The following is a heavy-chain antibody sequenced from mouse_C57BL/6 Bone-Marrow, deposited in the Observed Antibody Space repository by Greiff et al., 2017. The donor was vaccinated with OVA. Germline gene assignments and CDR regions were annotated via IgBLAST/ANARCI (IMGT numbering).Heavy chain of an antibody. CDR1: GYAFSSSW. CDR2: IYPGDGDT. D-gene: IGHD5-1*01. Sequence: QVQLQQSGPELVKPGASVKISCKASGYAFSSSWMNWVKQRPGKGLEWIGRIYPGDGDTNYNGKFKGKATLTADKSSSTAYMQLSSLTSEDSAVYFCARREYPFYYAMDYWGQGTSVTVSS. V-gene: IGHV1-82*01. J-gene: IGHJ4*01. CDR3: ARREYPFYYAMDY.